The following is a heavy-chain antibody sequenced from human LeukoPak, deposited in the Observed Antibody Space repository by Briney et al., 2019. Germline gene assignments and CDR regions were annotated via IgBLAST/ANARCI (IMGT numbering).Heavy chain of an antibody. D-gene: IGHD5-18*01. J-gene: IGHJ6*04. CDR2: ISSSGSTI. V-gene: IGHV3-11*04. CDR3: ARDTAMVYYYGMDV. Sequence: AGGSLRLSCAASGFTFSDYYTSWIRQAPGKWLEWVSYISSSGSTIYYADSVKGRFTISRDNAKNSLYLQMNSLRAEDTAVYYCARDTAMVYYYGMDVWGKGTTVTVSS. CDR1: GFTFSDYY.